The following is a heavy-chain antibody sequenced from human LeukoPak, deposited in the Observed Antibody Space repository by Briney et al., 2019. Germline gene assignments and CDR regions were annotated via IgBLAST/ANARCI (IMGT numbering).Heavy chain of an antibody. D-gene: IGHD3-3*01. J-gene: IGHJ3*02. Sequence: PGGSLRLSCAASGFTFSSYAMSWVRQAPGKGLEWVSAISGSGGSTYYADSVKGRFTISRDNSKNTLYLQMNSLRAEDTAVYYCAKDHGLTIFGVVIMGAFDIWGQGTMVTVSS. CDR1: GFTFSSYA. CDR3: AKDHGLTIFGVVIMGAFDI. V-gene: IGHV3-23*01. CDR2: ISGSGGST.